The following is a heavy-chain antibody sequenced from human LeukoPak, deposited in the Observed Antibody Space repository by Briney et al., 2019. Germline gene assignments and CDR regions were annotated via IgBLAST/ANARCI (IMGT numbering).Heavy chain of an antibody. V-gene: IGHV4-34*01. CDR3: ARGSLSSGWYVPYYYYGMDV. D-gene: IGHD6-19*01. CDR2: INHSGST. CDR1: GGSFSGYY. Sequence: SETLSLTCAVYGGSFSGYYWSWIRQPPGKGLEWTGEINHSGSTNYNPSLKSRVTISVDTSKNQFSLKLSSVTAADTAVYYCARGSLSSGWYVPYYYYGMDVWGQGTTVTVSS. J-gene: IGHJ6*02.